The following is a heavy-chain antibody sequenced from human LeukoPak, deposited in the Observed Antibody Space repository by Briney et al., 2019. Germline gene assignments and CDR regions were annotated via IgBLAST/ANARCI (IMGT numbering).Heavy chain of an antibody. Sequence: GGSLRLSCAASGFTFSSYGMHWVRQAPGRGLEWVAYLRYDGGNKYYADFVKGRFTISRDNSKNTLFLQMNSLRAEDTALYYCAKWAGSGQDFLGPVDYWGQGTLVTVSS. V-gene: IGHV3-30*02. D-gene: IGHD6-19*01. CDR2: LRYDGGNK. J-gene: IGHJ4*02. CDR1: GFTFSSYG. CDR3: AKWAGSGQDFLGPVDY.